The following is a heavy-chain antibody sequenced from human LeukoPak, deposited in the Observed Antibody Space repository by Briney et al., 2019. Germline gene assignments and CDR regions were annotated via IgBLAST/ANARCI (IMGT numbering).Heavy chain of an antibody. CDR3: ARDWNSMGYYYHMDV. J-gene: IGHJ6*03. CDR1: GFSFSSYS. D-gene: IGHD2/OR15-2a*01. Sequence: GGSLRLSCAASGFSFSSYSMNWVRQAPGQGLEWVSYISSGSIYINYAESVKGRFTISRDNAKNSLFLQMNSLRAEDTAVYYCARDWNSMGYYYHMDVWGKGTTVTVSS. CDR2: ISSGSIYI. V-gene: IGHV3-21*01.